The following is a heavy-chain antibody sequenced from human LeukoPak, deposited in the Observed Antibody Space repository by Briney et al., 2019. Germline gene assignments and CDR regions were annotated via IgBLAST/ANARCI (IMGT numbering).Heavy chain of an antibody. CDR1: GYSFTSYW. Sequence: GESLKISCKGSGYSFTSYWIGWLRQMPGKGLEWMGIIYPGDSETSYSPSFQGQVTISADKSISTAYLQWSSLKASDTAMYYCARRRGDSSSSGMYYYYMDVWGKGTTVTVSS. D-gene: IGHD6-6*01. CDR2: IYPGDSET. CDR3: ARRRGDSSSSGMYYYYMDV. J-gene: IGHJ6*03. V-gene: IGHV5-51*01.